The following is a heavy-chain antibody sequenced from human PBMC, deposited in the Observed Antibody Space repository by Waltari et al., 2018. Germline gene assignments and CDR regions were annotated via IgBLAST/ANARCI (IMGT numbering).Heavy chain of an antibody. V-gene: IGHV4-39*01. Sequence: QVQLQESGPGLVKPSETLSLTCTVSGGPFSSTRYYWGWLRQPPGQSLEWLGYVFYNGDTYYNPSLKSRVTISIDTSKNQFSLKLSSVTAADTAVYYCARGRYDSSGYRFYYYYMDVWGKGTTVTVSS. D-gene: IGHD3-22*01. CDR1: GGPFSSTRYY. CDR3: ARGRYDSSGYRFYYYYMDV. CDR2: VFYNGDT. J-gene: IGHJ6*03.